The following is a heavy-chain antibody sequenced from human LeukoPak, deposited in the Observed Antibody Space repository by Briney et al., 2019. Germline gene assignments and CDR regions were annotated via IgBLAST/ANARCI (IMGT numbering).Heavy chain of an antibody. CDR1: GFTFSASY. CDR2: ISGDSGDT. CDR3: AKDIQSSSWYPSFLDV. V-gene: IGHV3-11*05. Sequence: GGSLRLSCAASGFTFSASYMTWVRQAPGKGLEWLSYISGDSGDTNYADSVKGRFTISRDNAKNSLYLQMNSLRAEDTALYYCAKDIQSSSWYPSFLDVWGKGTTVTISS. D-gene: IGHD6-13*01. J-gene: IGHJ6*04.